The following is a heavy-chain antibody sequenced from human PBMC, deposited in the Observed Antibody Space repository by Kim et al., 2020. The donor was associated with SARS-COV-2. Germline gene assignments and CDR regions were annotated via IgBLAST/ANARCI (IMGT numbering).Heavy chain of an antibody. V-gene: IGHV3-30*02. Sequence: VKGRFTISRDNSKNTLYLQMNSLRAEDTAVYYCAKRSGYYDTPAKDAFDIWGQGTMVTVSS. D-gene: IGHD3-9*01. J-gene: IGHJ3*02. CDR3: AKRSGYYDTPAKDAFDI.